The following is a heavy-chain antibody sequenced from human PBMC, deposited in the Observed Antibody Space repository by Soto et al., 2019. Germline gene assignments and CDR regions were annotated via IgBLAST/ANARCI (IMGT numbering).Heavy chain of an antibody. CDR3: ARLSARDYDFWSGYSTNYYYGMDV. J-gene: IGHJ6*02. Sequence: SLVRQMPWKGLEWMVRIDPSDSYTNYSPSFQGHVTISADKSISTAYLQWSSLKASDTAMYYCARLSARDYDFWSGYSTNYYYGMDVWGQGTTVTVSS. V-gene: IGHV5-10-1*01. CDR2: IDPSDSYT. D-gene: IGHD3-3*01.